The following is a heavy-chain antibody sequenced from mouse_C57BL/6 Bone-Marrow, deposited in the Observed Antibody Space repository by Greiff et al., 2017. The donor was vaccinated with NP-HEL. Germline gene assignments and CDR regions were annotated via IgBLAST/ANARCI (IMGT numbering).Heavy chain of an antibody. CDR3: AKNGRWLLLYYYAMDY. Sequence: QVQLQQSGPELVKPSQSLSITCTVSGFSLTSYGVHWVRQSPGKGLEWLGVIWRGGSTDYNAAFMSRLSITKDNSKSQVFFKMNSLQADDTAIYYCAKNGRWLLLYYYAMDYWGQGTSVTVSS. V-gene: IGHV2-5*01. CDR2: IWRGGST. CDR1: GFSLTSYG. D-gene: IGHD2-3*01. J-gene: IGHJ4*01.